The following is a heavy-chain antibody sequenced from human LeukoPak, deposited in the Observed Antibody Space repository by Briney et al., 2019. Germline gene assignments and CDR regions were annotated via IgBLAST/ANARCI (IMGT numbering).Heavy chain of an antibody. CDR3: ARDPWFYYDSGGYFQT. Sequence: SETLSLTCTVSGGPISSGSYYWSWIRQPAGKGLEWIGRIYTSGTTNYNPSLKSRVTISVDTSKNQFSLKLSSVTAADTAVYYCARDPWFYYDSGGYFQTWGQGTLVTVSS. J-gene: IGHJ4*02. V-gene: IGHV4-61*02. CDR1: GGPISSGSYY. D-gene: IGHD3-22*01. CDR2: IYTSGTT.